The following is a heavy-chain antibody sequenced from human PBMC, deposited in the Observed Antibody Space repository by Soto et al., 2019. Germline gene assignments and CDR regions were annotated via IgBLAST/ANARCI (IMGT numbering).Heavy chain of an antibody. Sequence: QVQLQESGPGLVKPSQTLSLTCTVSGGSISSGGYYWSWIRQNPGKGLEWIGYIYSSGTTNYNPSLKSRLTISVDTSKNQFSLKLNSMTAADTAVYYSARDESATDAFNIWGQGTMVTVSS. CDR2: IYSSGTT. CDR1: GGSISSGGYY. D-gene: IGHD5-12*01. V-gene: IGHV4-31*03. J-gene: IGHJ3*02. CDR3: ARDESATDAFNI.